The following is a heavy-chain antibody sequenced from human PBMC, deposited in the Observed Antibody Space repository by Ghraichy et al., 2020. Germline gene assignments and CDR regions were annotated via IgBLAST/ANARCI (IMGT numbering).Heavy chain of an antibody. CDR3: ARDLYPSIAAAGLF. V-gene: IGHV1-2*02. CDR1: GYTFSGYY. Sequence: ASVKVSCKASGYTFSGYYMHWVRQAPGQGLEWMGWINPSSGGTNYAQKFQGRVTMTRDTSISTAYMELSRLRSDDTAVYYCARDLYPSIAAAGLFWGQGTMVTVSS. D-gene: IGHD6-13*01. J-gene: IGHJ3*01. CDR2: INPSSGGT.